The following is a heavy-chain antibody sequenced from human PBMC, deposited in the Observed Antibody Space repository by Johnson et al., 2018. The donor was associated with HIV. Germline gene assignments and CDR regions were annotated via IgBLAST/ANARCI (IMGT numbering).Heavy chain of an antibody. V-gene: IGHV3-11*04. CDR3: ARDLAALNAFDI. J-gene: IGHJ3*02. D-gene: IGHD2-15*01. Sequence: QVQLVESGGGLVKPGGSLRLSCAASGFTFSDYYMGWIRQAPGKGLEWVSYISSSGNTIYSADSVKGRFTISRDNSKNTLYLQMNSLRAEDTAVYYCARDLAALNAFDIWGQGTMVTVSS. CDR1: GFTFSDYY. CDR2: ISSSGNTI.